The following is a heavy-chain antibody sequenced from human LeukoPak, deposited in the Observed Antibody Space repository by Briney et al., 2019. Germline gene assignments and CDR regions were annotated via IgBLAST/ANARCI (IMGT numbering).Heavy chain of an antibody. D-gene: IGHD1-1*01. J-gene: IGHJ5*02. CDR3: ATKRGQGTHLNYNWFDP. CDR2: ISGGKDST. CDR1: GFTFSSYA. V-gene: IGHV3-23*01. Sequence: GGSLRLSCAAAGFTFSSYAMYLVRQAPGKGLEWVSAISGGKDSTYYADSVKGRFTISRDNSRSTLYLQMNSLRAEGTAIYYCATKRGQGTHLNYNWFDPWGQGTLVTVSS.